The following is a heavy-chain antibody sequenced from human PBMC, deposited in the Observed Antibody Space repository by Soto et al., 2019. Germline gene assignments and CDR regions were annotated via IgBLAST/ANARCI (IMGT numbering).Heavy chain of an antibody. CDR3: ARDEGSSGRGFDP. J-gene: IGHJ5*02. D-gene: IGHD6-6*01. V-gene: IGHV1-2*02. CDR2: INPNSGGT. Sequence: ASVKVSCKASGYTFTGYYMHWVRQAPGQGLEWMGWINPNSGGTNYAQKFQGRVTMTRDTSISTAYMELSRLRSDDTAVYYCARDEGSSGRGFDPWGQGTLVTVSS. CDR1: GYTFTGYY.